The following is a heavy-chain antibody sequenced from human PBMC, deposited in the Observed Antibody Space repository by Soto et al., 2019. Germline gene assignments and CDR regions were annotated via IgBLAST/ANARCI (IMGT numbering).Heavy chain of an antibody. CDR3: VRTSLVVAAATREDY. D-gene: IGHD2-15*01. V-gene: IGHV3-23*01. CDR1: GFTFSNYA. J-gene: IGHJ4*02. Sequence: GGSLRLSCAASGFTFSNYAMNWVRQAPGKGLEWVSAISGSGGNTYYADSVRGRFTISRDNAKNTLYLQMNSLRAEDTAVYYCVRTSLVVAAATREDYWGQGTLVTVSS. CDR2: ISGSGGNT.